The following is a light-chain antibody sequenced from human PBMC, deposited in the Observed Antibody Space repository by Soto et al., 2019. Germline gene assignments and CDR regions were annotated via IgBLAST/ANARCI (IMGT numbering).Light chain of an antibody. J-gene: IGKJ5*01. Sequence: EIVLTQSPGTLSSSPGERSTLSCRASQSLSSYLAWYQQKPGQAPRLLIYDASNRATGIPARFSGSGSGTDFTLTISSLEPEDFAVYYCQQRSNWPPAFGQGTRLEIK. V-gene: IGKV3-11*01. CDR2: DAS. CDR3: QQRSNWPPA. CDR1: QSLSSY.